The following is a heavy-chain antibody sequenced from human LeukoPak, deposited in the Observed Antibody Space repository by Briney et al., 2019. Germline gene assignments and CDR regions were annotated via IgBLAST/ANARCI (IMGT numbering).Heavy chain of an antibody. V-gene: IGHV3-48*04. D-gene: IGHD2-21*02. J-gene: IGHJ4*02. CDR2: ISSSSSTI. CDR1: GFTFSSYS. Sequence: GGSLRLSCAASGFTFSSYSMNWVRQAPGKGLEWVSYISSSSSTIYYADSVKGRFTISRVNAKNSLYLQMNSLRAEDTAVYYCARVTSPYCGGDCYSDYWGQGTLVTVSS. CDR3: ARVTSPYCGGDCYSDY.